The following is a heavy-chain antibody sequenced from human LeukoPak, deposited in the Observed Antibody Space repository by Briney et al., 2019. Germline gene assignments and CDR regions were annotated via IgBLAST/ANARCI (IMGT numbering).Heavy chain of an antibody. CDR3: ARGMDGYGPDAFDI. CDR2: SGTYGRT. D-gene: IGHD5-24*01. Sequence: PGGSLRLSCVASGFTFSSNVLNWVRQAPGKGLEWVSVSGTYGRTQYADSVKGRFTISRDSSKHTLYLQINSLRVEDTAVYYCARGMDGYGPDAFDIWGQGTMVTVSS. J-gene: IGHJ3*02. CDR1: GFTFSSNV. V-gene: IGHV3-23*01.